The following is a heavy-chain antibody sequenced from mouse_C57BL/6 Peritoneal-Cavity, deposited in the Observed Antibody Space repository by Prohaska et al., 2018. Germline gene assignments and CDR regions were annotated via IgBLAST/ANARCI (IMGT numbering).Heavy chain of an antibody. CDR3: AKKEGGYYGAMDY. V-gene: IGHV2-5*01. J-gene: IGHJ4*01. CDR1: GFSLTSYG. Sequence: QVQLKQSGPGLVQPSQSLSITCPVSGFSLTSYGVHWVRQSPGKGLEWLGVIWRGGSTDYNAAFMSRLSITKDNSKSQVFFKMNSLQADDTAIYYCAKKEGGYYGAMDYWGQGTSVTVSS. D-gene: IGHD1-1*01. CDR2: IWRGGST.